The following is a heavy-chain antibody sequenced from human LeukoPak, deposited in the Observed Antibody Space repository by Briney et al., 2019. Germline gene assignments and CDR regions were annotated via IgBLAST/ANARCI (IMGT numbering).Heavy chain of an antibody. D-gene: IGHD3-22*01. CDR2: ISSSSSYI. CDR1: GFTFSSYS. CDR3: ARWGGSGYYFDAVGFDY. V-gene: IGHV3-21*01. Sequence: GGSLRLSCAASGFTFSSYSMNWARQAPGKGLEWVSSISSSSSYIYYADSVKGRFTTSRDNAKNSLYLQMNSLRAEDTAVYYCARWGGSGYYFDAVGFDYWGQGTLVTVSS. J-gene: IGHJ4*02.